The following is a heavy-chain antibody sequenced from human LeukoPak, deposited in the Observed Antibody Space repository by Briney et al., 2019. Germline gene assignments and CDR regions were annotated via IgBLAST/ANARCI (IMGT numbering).Heavy chain of an antibody. CDR2: IRGSGGST. J-gene: IGHJ4*02. CDR1: GFIFSSYA. Sequence: PGGSLRLSCAASGFIFSSYAMSWVRQAPGKGLEWVSVIRGSGGSTYYADSVKGRFTISRDNSKNTLYLQMNSLRAEDTAVYYCARDPGYCSGGSCSGDYWGQGTLVTVSS. CDR3: ARDPGYCSGGSCSGDY. D-gene: IGHD2-15*01. V-gene: IGHV3-23*01.